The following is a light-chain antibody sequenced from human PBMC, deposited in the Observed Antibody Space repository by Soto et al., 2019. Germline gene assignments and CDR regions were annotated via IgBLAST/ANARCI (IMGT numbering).Light chain of an antibody. J-gene: IGKJ2*01. Sequence: DIRLTQSPSSLSASVGDRVTITCRASQSISSYLNWYQQKPGKAPKLLIYAASSLQSGVPSRFSGSGSGTDFTLTISSLQPEDFATYYCQQSYSTLRTFGQGTKLEIK. V-gene: IGKV1-39*01. CDR2: AAS. CDR1: QSISSY. CDR3: QQSYSTLRT.